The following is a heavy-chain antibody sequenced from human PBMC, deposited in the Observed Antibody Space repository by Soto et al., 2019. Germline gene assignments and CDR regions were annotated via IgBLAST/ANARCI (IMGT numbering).Heavy chain of an antibody. J-gene: IGHJ4*02. Sequence: SVKVSCKASGGTFSSYAIGWARQAPGQGLGWMGGIIPIFGTANFAQKFQGRVTITADESTSTAYMEMSSLRSEYTAVNYCATASEEEMATFIGYFDYLGQRTLVTVSS. CDR3: ATASEEEMATFIGYFDY. D-gene: IGHD5-12*01. V-gene: IGHV1-69*13. CDR2: IIPIFGTA. CDR1: GGTFSSYA.